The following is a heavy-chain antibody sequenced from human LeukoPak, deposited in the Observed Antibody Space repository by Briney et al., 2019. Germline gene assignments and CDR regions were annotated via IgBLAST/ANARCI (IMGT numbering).Heavy chain of an antibody. J-gene: IGHJ6*03. CDR3: ARAPQLQTSYYYYYYYMDV. V-gene: IGHV4-34*01. CDR1: VRPFSGYY. Sequence: SDTLSLTCAVYVRPFSGYYWSWIRQSPGKGVEWLGKINHSGTTNYNPSLKSRVTISIDTSKNQFSLKLSSVTAADTAVYYCARAPQLQTSYYYYYYYMDVWGKGTTVTVS. CDR2: INHSGTT. D-gene: IGHD2-2*01.